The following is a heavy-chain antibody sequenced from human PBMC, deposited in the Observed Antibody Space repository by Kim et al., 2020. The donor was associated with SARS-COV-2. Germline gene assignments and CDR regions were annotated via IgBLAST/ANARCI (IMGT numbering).Heavy chain of an antibody. CDR3: ASWSYGDYPGGC. J-gene: IGHJ4*02. D-gene: IGHD4-17*01. V-gene: IGHV3-21*01. CDR1: GFTFSSYS. CDR2: IRSSSSYI. Sequence: GGSLRLSCAASGFTFSSYSMNWVRQSPGKGLEWVSSIRSSSSYIYYADSLKGRFTISRDNAKNSLYLQINSLRAEYTAVYYCASWSYGDYPGGCWGQGTL.